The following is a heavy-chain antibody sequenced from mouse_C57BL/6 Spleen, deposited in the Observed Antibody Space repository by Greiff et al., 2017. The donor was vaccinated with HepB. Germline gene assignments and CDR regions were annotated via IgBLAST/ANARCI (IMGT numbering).Heavy chain of an antibody. J-gene: IGHJ4*01. Sequence: QVHVKQPGAELVKPGASVKLSCKASGYTFTSYWMHWVKQRPGQGLEWIGMIHPNSGSTNYNEKFKSKATLTVDKSSSTAYMQLSSLTSEDSAVYYCARAYYYGRDYYAMDYWGQGTSVTVSS. CDR2: IHPNSGST. V-gene: IGHV1-64*01. CDR1: GYTFTSYW. CDR3: ARAYYYGRDYYAMDY. D-gene: IGHD1-1*01.